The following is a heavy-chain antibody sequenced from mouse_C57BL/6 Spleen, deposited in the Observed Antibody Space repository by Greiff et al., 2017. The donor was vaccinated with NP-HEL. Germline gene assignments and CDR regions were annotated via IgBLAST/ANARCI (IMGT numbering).Heavy chain of an antibody. CDR3: AKDYGSTFAY. Sequence: QVQLQQPGAELVRPGTSVKLSCKASGYTFTSYWMHWVKQRPGQGLEWIGVIDPSDSYTNYNQKFKGKATLTVDTSSSTAYMQLSSLTSEDSAVXNCAKDYGSTFAYWGQGTLVTVSA. J-gene: IGHJ3*01. V-gene: IGHV1-59*01. D-gene: IGHD1-1*01. CDR1: GYTFTSYW. CDR2: IDPSDSYT.